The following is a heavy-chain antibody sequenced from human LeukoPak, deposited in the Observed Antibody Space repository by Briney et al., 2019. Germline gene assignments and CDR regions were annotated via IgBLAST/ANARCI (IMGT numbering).Heavy chain of an antibody. J-gene: IGHJ4*02. CDR1: GFTFSSYG. Sequence: GRSLRLSCAASGFTFSSYGMHWVRQAPGKGLEWVAVISYDGSNKYYADSVKGRFTISRDNSKNTLYLQMNSLRAEDTAVYYCANLGWYFDYWGQGTLDTVSS. CDR2: ISYDGSNK. D-gene: IGHD2-15*01. V-gene: IGHV3-30*18. CDR3: ANLGWYFDY.